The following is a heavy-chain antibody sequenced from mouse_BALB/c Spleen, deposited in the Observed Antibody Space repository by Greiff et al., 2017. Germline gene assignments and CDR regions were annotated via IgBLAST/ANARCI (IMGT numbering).Heavy chain of an antibody. CDR3: AREDYGSSSFAY. Sequence: VQLQQSGAELARPGASVKLSCKASGYTFTSYWMQWVKQRPGQGLEWIGAIYPGDGDTRYTQKFKGKATLTADKSSSTAYMQLSSLASEDSAVYYCAREDYGSSSFAYWGQGTLVTVSA. CDR2: IYPGDGDT. D-gene: IGHD1-1*01. J-gene: IGHJ3*01. CDR1: GYTFTSYW. V-gene: IGHV1-87*01.